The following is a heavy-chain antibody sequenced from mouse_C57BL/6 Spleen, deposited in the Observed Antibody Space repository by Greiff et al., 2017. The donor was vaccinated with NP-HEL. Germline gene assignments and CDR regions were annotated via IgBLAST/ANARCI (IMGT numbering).Heavy chain of an antibody. D-gene: IGHD1-1*01. CDR1: GFTFSDYG. V-gene: IGHV5-17*01. CDR2: ISSGSSTI. CDR3: ARLRYEAMDY. J-gene: IGHJ4*01. Sequence: EVHLVESGGGLVKPGGSLKLSCAASGFTFSDYGMHWVRQAPEKGLEWVAYISSGSSTIYYADTVKGRFTISRDNAKNTLFLQMTSLRSEDTAMYYCARLRYEAMDYWGQGTSVTVSS.